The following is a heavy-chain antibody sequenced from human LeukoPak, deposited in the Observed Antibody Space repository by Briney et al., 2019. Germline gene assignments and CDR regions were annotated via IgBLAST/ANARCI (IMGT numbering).Heavy chain of an antibody. J-gene: IGHJ4*02. CDR3: AREGNSWYDY. CDR1: GFTFTTYT. Sequence: GGSLRLSCAASGFTFTTYTMHWLRQAPGKGLEWVSSIGSRSSHIDYTDSVKGRFIISRDNAKNSLYLQMNSLRAEDTAVYYCAREGNSWYDYWGQGTLVTVSS. V-gene: IGHV3-21*01. CDR2: IGSRSSHI. D-gene: IGHD6-13*01.